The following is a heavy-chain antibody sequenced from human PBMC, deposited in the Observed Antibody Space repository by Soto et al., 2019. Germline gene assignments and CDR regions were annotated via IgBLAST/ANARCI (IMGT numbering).Heavy chain of an antibody. CDR1: GGSFSTYY. J-gene: IGHJ5*01. V-gene: IGHV4-34*01. Sequence: QVQPQQWGTGLLKPSETLSLTCAVYGGSFSTYYWNWIRQPPGKGLEWIGEINHSGNTQYNPSLKIRVTMSLDTSKNKFSPKLTSVTAADPDVYYCFGWLGSNWLEPCGQGTLVNVSS. CDR2: INHSGNT. CDR3: FGWLGSNWLEP. D-gene: IGHD3-22*01.